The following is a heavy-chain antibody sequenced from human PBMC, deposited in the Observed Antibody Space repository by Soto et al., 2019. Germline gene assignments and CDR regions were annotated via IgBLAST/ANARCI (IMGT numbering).Heavy chain of an antibody. D-gene: IGHD6-13*01. CDR2: IWYDGGNK. Sequence: GGSLRLSCAASGFTFSDYGMHWVRQAPGKGLEWVALIWYDGGNKYYADSVKGRFTISRDNSKNTLYLQMNSLRAEDTAVYYCAKDQGSSWYEIDYWGQGTLVTVSS. CDR3: AKDQGSSWYEIDY. J-gene: IGHJ4*02. CDR1: GFTFSDYG. V-gene: IGHV3-33*06.